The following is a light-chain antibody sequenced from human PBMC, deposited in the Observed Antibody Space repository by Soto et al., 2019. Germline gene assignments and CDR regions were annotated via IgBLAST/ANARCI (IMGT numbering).Light chain of an antibody. J-gene: IGKJ3*01. V-gene: IGKV3-15*01. CDR2: SAS. Sequence: EIVMTQSPVTLSVSPGERATLSCTASQSVNNNVAWYQQKPGHTPRLLIYSASIGATGTPARVSGSGSRSDFTLTISSLQSEDFAVYYCQQYNKWPLTFGPGTKVDIK. CDR3: QQYNKWPLT. CDR1: QSVNNN.